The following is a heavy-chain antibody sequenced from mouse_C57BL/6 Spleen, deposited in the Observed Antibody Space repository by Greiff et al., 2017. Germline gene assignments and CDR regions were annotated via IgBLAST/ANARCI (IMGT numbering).Heavy chain of an antibody. CDR3: TRYYGSYWYFDV. D-gene: IGHD1-1*01. J-gene: IGHJ1*03. V-gene: IGHV1-15*01. CDR2: IDPETGGT. CDR1: GYTFTDYE. Sequence: QVQLKQSGAELVRPGASVTLSCKASGYTFTDYEMHWVKQTPVHGLEWIGAIDPETGGTAYNQKFKGKAILTADKSSSTAYMELRSLTSEDSAVYYCTRYYGSYWYFDVWGTGTTVTVSS.